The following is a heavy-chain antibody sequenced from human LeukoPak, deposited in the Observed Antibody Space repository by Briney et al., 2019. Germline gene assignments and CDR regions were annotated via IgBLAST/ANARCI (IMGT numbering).Heavy chain of an antibody. V-gene: IGHV4-34*01. J-gene: IGHJ5*02. CDR3: ARGRIVAVPAAWAYINWFDP. Sequence: SETLSLTCAVYGGSFSGYYWSWIRQPPGKGLEWIGEINHSGSTNYNPSLKSRVTISVDTSKNQFSLKLSSVTAADTAVYYCARGRIVAVPAAWAYINWFDPWGQGTLVTVSS. CDR1: GGSFSGYY. CDR2: INHSGST. D-gene: IGHD2-2*01.